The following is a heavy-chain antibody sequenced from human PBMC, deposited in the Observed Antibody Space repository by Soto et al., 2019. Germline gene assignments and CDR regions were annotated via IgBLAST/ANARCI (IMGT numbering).Heavy chain of an antibody. Sequence: QVQLVQSGAEVKKPGASVKVSCKASGYTFTDYALHWVRQAPGQRLEWMGWINAGNGNTKCSQKFQSRVTITRDTSASTAYMELSSLKSEDTAVYYCARGDYYDIHDYWGQGTLVTVSS. V-gene: IGHV1-3*01. J-gene: IGHJ4*02. D-gene: IGHD3-22*01. CDR2: INAGNGNT. CDR1: GYTFTDYA. CDR3: ARGDYYDIHDY.